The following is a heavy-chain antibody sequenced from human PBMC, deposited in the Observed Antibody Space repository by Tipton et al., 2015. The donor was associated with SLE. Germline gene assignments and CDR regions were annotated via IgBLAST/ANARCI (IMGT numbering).Heavy chain of an antibody. CDR1: GFTFSSYS. Sequence: SGFTFSSYSMNWVRQAPGKGLEWVSSISSSSSYIYYADSVKGRFTISRDNAKNSLYLQMNSLRAEDTAVYYCASGVRWPGVDYRGQGTLVTVAT. CDR2: ISSSSSYI. V-gene: IGHV3-21*03. D-gene: IGHD2-15*01. CDR3: ASGVRWPGVDY. J-gene: IGHJ4*02.